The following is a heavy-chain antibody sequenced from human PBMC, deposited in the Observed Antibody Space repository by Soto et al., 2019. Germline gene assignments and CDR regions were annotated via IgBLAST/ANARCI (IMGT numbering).Heavy chain of an antibody. Sequence: GGSLRLSCVASGSTFSRYVMSWVRQAPGKGLEWVSTINSNGDSTYYADSVKGRFTVSRDNSKNSLYLRMNSLRAEDTAVYYCAGVPDLNYCSRTSCLYYFDYWGQGAMVTVSS. J-gene: IGHJ4*02. CDR2: INSNGDST. CDR3: AGVPDLNYCSRTSCLYYFDY. D-gene: IGHD2-2*01. CDR1: GSTFSRYV. V-gene: IGHV3-23*01.